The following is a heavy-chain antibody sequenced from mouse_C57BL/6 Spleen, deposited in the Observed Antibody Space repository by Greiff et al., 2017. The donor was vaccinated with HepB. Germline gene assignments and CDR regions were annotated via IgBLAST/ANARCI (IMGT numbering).Heavy chain of an antibody. D-gene: IGHD2-4*01. V-gene: IGHV1-9*01. CDR3: ATYYEDDGYAY. Sequence: VQLQQSGAELVKPGASVKLSCKASGYTFTGYWIEWVKQRPGHGLEWIGEILPGSGSTNYNEKFKGKATFTADTSSTTAYMQLSSLTTADSAIYDYATYYEDDGYAYWGQGTPVTVSS. CDR2: ILPGSGST. J-gene: IGHJ3*01. CDR1: GYTFTGYW.